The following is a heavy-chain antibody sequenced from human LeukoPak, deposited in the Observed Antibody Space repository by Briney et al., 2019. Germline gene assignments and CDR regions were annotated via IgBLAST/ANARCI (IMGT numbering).Heavy chain of an antibody. J-gene: IGHJ4*02. CDR3: ARHDPRGEPARLGFFDY. Sequence: SETLSLTCTVSGDSVNNYYWSWIRQPPGKGLEWIGYIYYSGSTNYNPSLKSRVTISVDTSKNQFSLNLSSVTAADTAVYYCARHDPRGEPARLGFFDYWGQGTLVTVSS. CDR1: GDSVNNYY. CDR2: IYYSGST. D-gene: IGHD6-6*01. V-gene: IGHV4-59*08.